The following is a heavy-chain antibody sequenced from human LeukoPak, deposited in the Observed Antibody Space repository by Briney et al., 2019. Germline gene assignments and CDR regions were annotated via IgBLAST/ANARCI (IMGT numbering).Heavy chain of an antibody. CDR3: ARAKSPPYYYGMDV. Sequence: SETLSLTCTVSGGSISRYYWSWIRQPPGKGLEWIGYIYYSGSTNYNPSLKSRVTISVDTSKNQFSLKLSSVTAADTAVYYCARAKSPPYYYGMDVWGQGTTVTVSS. V-gene: IGHV4-59*01. CDR1: GGSISRYY. J-gene: IGHJ6*02. CDR2: IYYSGST.